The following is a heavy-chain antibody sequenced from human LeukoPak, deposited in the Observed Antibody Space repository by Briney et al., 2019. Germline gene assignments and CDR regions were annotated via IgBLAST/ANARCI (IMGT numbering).Heavy chain of an antibody. CDR3: ARRILLSGFDI. D-gene: IGHD3-10*01. CDR1: GFTVSDNH. CDR2: IWPSETT. V-gene: IGHV3-66*01. Sequence: GGSLRLSCVASGFTVSDNHMSWVRQAPGKGLEWVSVIWPSETTQYADSVKGRFTISRDASKNTLYLQMNSLRDEDTALYFRARRILLSGFDIWGQGTMVTVSA. J-gene: IGHJ3*02.